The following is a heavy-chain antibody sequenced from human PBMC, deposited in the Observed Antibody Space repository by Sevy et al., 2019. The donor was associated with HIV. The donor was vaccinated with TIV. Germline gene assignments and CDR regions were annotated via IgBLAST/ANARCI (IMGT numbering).Heavy chain of an antibody. CDR2: IYPGDSDI. CDR1: GYRFISYW. V-gene: IGHV5-51*01. CDR3: ARRGFDSSGYPQYYFDY. D-gene: IGHD3-22*01. Sequence: GESLKISCKGSGYRFISYWIGWVRQMPGKGLEWMGIIYPGDSDIRYSPSFQGQVTISADKSISTAYLQWSSLQASDTATYFCARRGFDSSGYPQYYFDYWGQGTLVTVSS. J-gene: IGHJ4*02.